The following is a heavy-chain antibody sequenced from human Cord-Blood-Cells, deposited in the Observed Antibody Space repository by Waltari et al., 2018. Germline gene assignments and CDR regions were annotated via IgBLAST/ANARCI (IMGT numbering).Heavy chain of an antibody. CDR3: ARRERRAVVVPAARSGFDY. V-gene: IGHV4-39*01. CDR2: IYYSGST. CDR1: GGSLSSSSYY. Sequence: QLQLQESGPGLVKPSETLSLTCTVSGGSLSSSSYYWGWIRKPPGKGLEGIGSIYYSGSTYYTPSLKSRVTISVDTSKNQFSLKLSSVTAADTAVYYCARRERRAVVVPAARSGFDYWGQGTLVTVSS. J-gene: IGHJ4*02. D-gene: IGHD2-2*01.